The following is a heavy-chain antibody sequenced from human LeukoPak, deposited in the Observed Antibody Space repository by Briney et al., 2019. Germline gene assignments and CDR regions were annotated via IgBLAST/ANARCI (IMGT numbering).Heavy chain of an antibody. CDR2: INNDGSGT. CDR1: GFTYSSYW. V-gene: IGHV3-74*01. D-gene: IGHD5-24*01. Sequence: GGSLRLSCAASGFTYSSYWMQWVRQVPGKGLVWVSRINNDGSGTTYADSVEGRFTISRDNAKNTLSLQMNSLRDEDTAVYYCARDEDGPGALIEYWGQGALVTVSS. CDR3: ARDEDGPGALIEY. J-gene: IGHJ4*02.